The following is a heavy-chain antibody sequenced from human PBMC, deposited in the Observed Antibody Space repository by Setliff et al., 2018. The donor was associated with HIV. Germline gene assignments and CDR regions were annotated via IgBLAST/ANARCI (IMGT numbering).Heavy chain of an antibody. CDR3: ARDTNLIYDSSGYYPYTFDY. CDR1: GYTFTSYG. Sequence: GASVKVSCKASGYTFTSYGISWVRQAPGQGLEWMGWISAYNGNTNYAQKLQGRVTMTTDTSQSTAYMELRSLRSDDTAVYYCARDTNLIYDSSGYYPYTFDYWGQGTLVTVSS. CDR2: ISAYNGNT. V-gene: IGHV1-18*01. J-gene: IGHJ4*02. D-gene: IGHD3-22*01.